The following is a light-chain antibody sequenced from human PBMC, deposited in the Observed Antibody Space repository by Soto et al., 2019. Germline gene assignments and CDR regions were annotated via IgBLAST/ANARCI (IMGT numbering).Light chain of an antibody. CDR3: QQYENLPT. V-gene: IGKV1-33*01. CDR1: QDISNY. J-gene: IGKJ5*01. CDR2: DAS. Sequence: DIQMTQSPSSLSASVGDRVTITCQASQDISNYLNWCQQKRERATKLLIYDASKSEAGVHSMFRGSGSGTDFTSTISRLQPEDIAKYYCQQYENLPTFGQGTRLEI.